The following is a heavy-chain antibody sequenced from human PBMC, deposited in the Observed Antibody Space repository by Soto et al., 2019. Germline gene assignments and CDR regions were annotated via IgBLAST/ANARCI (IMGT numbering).Heavy chain of an antibody. CDR1: GFSLSTSGVG. V-gene: IGHV2-5*02. J-gene: IGHJ3*02. CDR2: IYWDDDK. D-gene: IGHD6-19*01. Sequence: QITLKESGPTLVKPTQTLTLTCTFSGFSLSTSGVGVGWIRQPPGKALEWLALIYWDDDKRYSPSLKSRLTITXHPXKXQVVLTLTHMDPVDTATYYCAHRRVAVAGTFGAFDIWGQGTMVTVSS. CDR3: AHRRVAVAGTFGAFDI.